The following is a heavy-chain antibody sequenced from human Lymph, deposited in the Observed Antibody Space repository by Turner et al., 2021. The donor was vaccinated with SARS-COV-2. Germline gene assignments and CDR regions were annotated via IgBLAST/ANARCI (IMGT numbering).Heavy chain of an antibody. Sequence: EVQLLESGGGLVQPGGSLRLSCAVSGFTFSSNGMSWVRQAPGKGLELVSTISGSGGSTNYADSVKDRFTISRDNSKKTLYLQMNSLRAEETAVYYCAKNEMAMIVVVITLFDYWGQGTLVTVSS. CDR1: GFTFSSNG. CDR2: ISGSGGST. CDR3: AKNEMAMIVVVITLFDY. D-gene: IGHD3-22*01. J-gene: IGHJ4*02. V-gene: IGHV3-23*01.